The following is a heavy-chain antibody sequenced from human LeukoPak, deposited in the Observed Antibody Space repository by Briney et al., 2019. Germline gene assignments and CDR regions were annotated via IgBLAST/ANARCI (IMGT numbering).Heavy chain of an antibody. CDR3: AKACSTSCHGLALDY. D-gene: IGHD2-2*01. Sequence: GGSLRLSCAASGFTFSDYYMSWIRQAPGKGLEWVSYISSSGSTTYYADSVKGRFTISRDNSKNTLYLQMNSLRAEDTAVYYCAKACSTSCHGLALDYWGQGTLVTVSS. CDR2: ISSSGSTT. V-gene: IGHV3-11*01. J-gene: IGHJ4*02. CDR1: GFTFSDYY.